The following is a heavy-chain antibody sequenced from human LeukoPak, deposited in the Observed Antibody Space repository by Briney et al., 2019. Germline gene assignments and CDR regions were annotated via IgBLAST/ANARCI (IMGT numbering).Heavy chain of an antibody. J-gene: IGHJ4*02. D-gene: IGHD2-2*01. V-gene: IGHV3-48*01. CDR1: GFSFSTSS. CDR3: ARDARSHCGTDACYGPYFDY. CDR2: IKGSSTTI. Sequence: GGSLRLSCAASGFSFSTSSMSWVRQTPGKGLEGISYIKGSSTTIYYADSVKGRFTISRDNARNSLYLQMNDLRAEDTGVYFCARDARSHCGTDACYGPYFDYWGQGPLVTVSS.